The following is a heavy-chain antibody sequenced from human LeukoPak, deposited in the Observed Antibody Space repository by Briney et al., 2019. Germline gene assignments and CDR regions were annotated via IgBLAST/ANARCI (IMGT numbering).Heavy chain of an antibody. D-gene: IGHD1-1*01. CDR3: AKDPQGKLEGGATGPFDH. J-gene: IGHJ4*02. CDR2: TNRDGSST. CDR1: GFTFSSFW. Sequence: GGSLRLSCAASGFTFSSFWMHWVRQAPGKGLVWVSSTNRDGSSTYYADSVKGRFTISRDNSKNTLYLQMNTLRAEDTAVYYCAKDPQGKLEGGATGPFDHWGQGTLVTVSS. V-gene: IGHV3-74*01.